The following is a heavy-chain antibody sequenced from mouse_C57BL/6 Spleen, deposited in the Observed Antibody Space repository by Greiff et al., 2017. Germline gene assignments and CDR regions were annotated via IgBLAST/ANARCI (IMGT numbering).Heavy chain of an antibody. J-gene: IGHJ2*01. V-gene: IGHV1-69*01. D-gene: IGHD2-2*01. CDR2: IDPSDSYT. CDR1: GYTFTSYW. Sequence: VQLQQSGAELVMPGASVKLSCKASGYTFTSYWMHWVKQRPGQGLEWIGEIDPSDSYTNYNQKFKGKSTLTVDKSSSTAYMQLSSLTSEDSAFYYCARGLGYDYWGQGTTLTVSS. CDR3: ARGLGYDY.